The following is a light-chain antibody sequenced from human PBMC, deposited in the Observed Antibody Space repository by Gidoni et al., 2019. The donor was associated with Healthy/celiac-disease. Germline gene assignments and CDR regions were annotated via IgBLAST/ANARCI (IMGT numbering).Light chain of an antibody. Sequence: SSVLPHPPSVSVAPGKTARITCGGNNIGSKSVHWYQQKPGQAPVLVVYDDSDRPSGIPERFSGSNSGNTATLTISRVEAGDEADYYCQVWDSSSDHLWVFGGGTKLTVL. V-gene: IGLV3-21*03. CDR3: QVWDSSSDHLWV. J-gene: IGLJ3*02. CDR2: DDS. CDR1: NIGSKS.